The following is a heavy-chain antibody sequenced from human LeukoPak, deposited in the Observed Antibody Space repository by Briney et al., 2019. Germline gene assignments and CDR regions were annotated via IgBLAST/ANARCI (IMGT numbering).Heavy chain of an antibody. CDR3: ARDRGYSDGSSDI. Sequence: GASVKVSCKASGYTFINYAMHWVRQAPGQRLERMGWINAGNGNTKFSQKFQGRVTITRDTSASTAYMQLSSLRSEDTAVYYCARDRGYSDGSSDIWGQGTMVTVSS. CDR2: INAGNGNT. J-gene: IGHJ3*02. V-gene: IGHV1-3*01. CDR1: GYTFINYA. D-gene: IGHD5-18*01.